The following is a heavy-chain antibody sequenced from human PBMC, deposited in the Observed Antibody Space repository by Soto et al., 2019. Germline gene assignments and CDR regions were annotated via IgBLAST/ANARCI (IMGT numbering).Heavy chain of an antibody. D-gene: IGHD1-26*01. CDR3: ARGGGEVGATDYYYYGMDV. Sequence: ASVKVSCKASGGTFSSYAISWVRQAPGQGLEWMGGIIPIFGTANYAQKFQGRVTITADESTSTAYMELSSLRSEDTAVYYCARGGGEVGATDYYYYGMDVWGQGTTVTVSS. V-gene: IGHV1-69*13. J-gene: IGHJ6*02. CDR2: IIPIFGTA. CDR1: GGTFSSYA.